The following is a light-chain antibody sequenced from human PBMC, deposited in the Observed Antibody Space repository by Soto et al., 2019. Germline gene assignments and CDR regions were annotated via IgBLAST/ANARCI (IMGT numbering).Light chain of an antibody. CDR2: DAS. CDR3: QQYNSYWGT. V-gene: IGKV1-5*01. Sequence: DLQMTQSPSTLSASVRDRVTITSRASQSISSWLAWYQQTPGKAPKLLIYDASSLESGVPSRFSGSGSGTEFTLTISSLQPDDFATYYCQQYNSYWGTFGQGTKVDIK. CDR1: QSISSW. J-gene: IGKJ1*01.